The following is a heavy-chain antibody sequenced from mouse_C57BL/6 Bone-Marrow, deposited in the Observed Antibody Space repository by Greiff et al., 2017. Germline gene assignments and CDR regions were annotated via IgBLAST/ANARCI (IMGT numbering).Heavy chain of an antibody. Sequence: QVHVKQSGAELVKPGASVKISCKASGYAFSSYWMNWVKQRPGKGLEWIGQIYPGDGDTNYNGKFKGKATLTADKSSSTAYMQLSSLTSEDSAVYFCARRWLPLYFDYWGQGTTLTVSS. CDR1: GYAFSSYW. D-gene: IGHD2-3*01. CDR2: IYPGDGDT. J-gene: IGHJ2*01. CDR3: ARRWLPLYFDY. V-gene: IGHV1-80*01.